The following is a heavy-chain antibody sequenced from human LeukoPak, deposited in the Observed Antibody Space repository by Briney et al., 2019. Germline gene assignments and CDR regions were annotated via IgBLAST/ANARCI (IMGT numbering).Heavy chain of an antibody. V-gene: IGHV1-69*05. CDR1: GGTFSSYA. CDR2: IIPIFGTA. CDR3: ARAALYFGWLNECRYYCLDF. Sequence: SVKVSCKASGGTFSSYAISWVRQAPGQGLEWMGGIIPIFGTANYAQKFQGRVTITTDESTSTAYMELSSLRSEDTAVYYCARAALYFGWLNECRYYCLDFWGKGTMVTVSS. J-gene: IGHJ6*03. D-gene: IGHD3-9*01.